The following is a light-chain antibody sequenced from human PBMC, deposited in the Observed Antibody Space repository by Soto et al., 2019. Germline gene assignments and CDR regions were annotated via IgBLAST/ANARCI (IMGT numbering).Light chain of an antibody. V-gene: IGKV1-12*02. Sequence: DIQMNQSPYSVSASLVDRVTITCRASQGVSTWLAWFQQRPGKAPKLLIYSGSTLQPGVTSRFSGSGSGTDFLLTISSLQPEYVAVYYCQQTDSFPFTFGGGTRVEIK. CDR2: SGS. CDR1: QGVSTW. CDR3: QQTDSFPFT. J-gene: IGKJ4*02.